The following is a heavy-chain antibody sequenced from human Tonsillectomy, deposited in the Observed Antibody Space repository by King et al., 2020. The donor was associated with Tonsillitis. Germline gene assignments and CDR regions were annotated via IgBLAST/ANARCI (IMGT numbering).Heavy chain of an antibody. CDR3: AGGSSGMDV. Sequence: VQLVESGGGLVKPGGSLRLSCAASGFTFSSYSMTWVRPAPGKGLDLVSSISSGRGHIYYADSVKGRFTISRDNAKNSLYLQMNSLRAEDTAVYYRAGGSSGMDVWGQGTTVTVSS. D-gene: IGHD3-10*01. J-gene: IGHJ6*02. CDR2: ISSGRGHI. V-gene: IGHV3-21*01. CDR1: GFTFSSYS.